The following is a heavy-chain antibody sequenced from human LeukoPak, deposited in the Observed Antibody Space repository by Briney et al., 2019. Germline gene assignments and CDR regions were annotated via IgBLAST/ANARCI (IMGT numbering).Heavy chain of an antibody. CDR2: ISGNSVST. D-gene: IGHD1-20*01. CDR1: GFTFSSYA. CDR3: AKARIIGTTTPIDY. J-gene: IGHJ4*02. V-gene: IGHV3-23*01. Sequence: PGGSLRLSCAASGFTFSSYAMSWVRQAPGKGLDWVSAISGNSVSTHYADSVKGRFTISRDNSKNTLYLQMNSLRAEDTAIYYCAKARIIGTTTPIDYWGQGTLVTVSS.